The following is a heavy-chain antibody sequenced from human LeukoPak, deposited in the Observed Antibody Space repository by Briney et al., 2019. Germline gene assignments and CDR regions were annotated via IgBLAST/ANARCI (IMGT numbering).Heavy chain of an antibody. J-gene: IGHJ4*02. D-gene: IGHD3/OR15-3a*01. V-gene: IGHV3-30*02. CDR2: IRHDGSNK. CDR1: GFTFSSYG. CDR3: AKDGLAAAVDY. Sequence: GGSLRLSCAASGFTFSSYGMHWVRQAPGKGLEWVAFIRHDGSNKYYADSVKGRFTISRDNSKNTLYLQMNSLRAEDTAVYYCAKDGLAAAVDYWGQGTLVTVSS.